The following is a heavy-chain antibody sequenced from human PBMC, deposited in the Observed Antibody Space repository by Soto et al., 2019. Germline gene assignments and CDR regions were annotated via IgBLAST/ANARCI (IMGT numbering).Heavy chain of an antibody. D-gene: IGHD3-9*01. J-gene: IGHJ6*01. CDR1: GGTFSSYA. V-gene: IGHV1-69*06. Sequence: QVQLVQSGAEVKKPGSSVKVSCKASGGTFSSYAISWVRQAPGQGLEWMGGLIPIFGTANYAQKFQGRVKITAAKYPSTSYMELSSLGVEDPAVDYCARRRGHYDILTGYQRTYYYYGMDVWGQGTTVTVSS. CDR2: LIPIFGTA. CDR3: ARRRGHYDILTGYQRTYYYYGMDV.